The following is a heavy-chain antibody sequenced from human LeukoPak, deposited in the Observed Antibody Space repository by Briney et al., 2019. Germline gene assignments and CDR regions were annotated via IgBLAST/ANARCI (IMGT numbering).Heavy chain of an antibody. CDR1: GFTFSSYA. CDR2: ISYDGSNK. Sequence: GGSLRLSCAASGFTFSSYAMHWVRQAPGKGLEWVAVISYDGSNKYYADSVKGRFTISRDNSKNTLYLQMNSLRAEDTAVHYCARDRAVAGTEGDAFDIWGQGTMVTVSS. J-gene: IGHJ3*02. CDR3: ARDRAVAGTEGDAFDI. V-gene: IGHV3-30-3*01. D-gene: IGHD6-19*01.